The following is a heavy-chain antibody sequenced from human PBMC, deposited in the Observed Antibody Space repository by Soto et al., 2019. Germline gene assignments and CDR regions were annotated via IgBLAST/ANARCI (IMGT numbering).Heavy chain of an antibody. Sequence: GGSLRLYCAASGFTFSSYAMSWVRQAPGKGLEWVSAISGSGGSTYYADSVKGRFTISRDNSKNTLYLQMNSLRAEDTAVYYCAKDGGDVRDVLLWFGELYDNWFDPWGQGTLVTVSS. J-gene: IGHJ5*02. CDR3: AKDGGDVRDVLLWFGELYDNWFDP. V-gene: IGHV3-23*01. CDR1: GFTFSSYA. CDR2: ISGSGGST. D-gene: IGHD3-10*01.